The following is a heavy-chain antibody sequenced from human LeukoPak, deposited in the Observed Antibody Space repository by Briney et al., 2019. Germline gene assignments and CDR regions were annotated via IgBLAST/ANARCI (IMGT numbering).Heavy chain of an antibody. D-gene: IGHD2-21*01. J-gene: IGHJ4*02. CDR2: ISVGGGDT. Sequence: GRSLRLSCEASGFIFSSYVMGWVRQAPGKGLEWVSSISVGGGDTFTADSVKGRFTITRENSKNTLYLQMMGLRVEDTAIYYCAKLNLGEMAYFDSWGQGILVTVSS. CDR3: AKLNLGEMAYFDS. V-gene: IGHV3-23*01. CDR1: GFIFSSYV.